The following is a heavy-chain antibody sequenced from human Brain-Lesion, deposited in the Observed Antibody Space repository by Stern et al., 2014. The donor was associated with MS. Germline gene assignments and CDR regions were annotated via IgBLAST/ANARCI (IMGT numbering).Heavy chain of an antibody. CDR3: ARGRVVPGFQYYATDV. CDR1: GGSISSGGYY. CDR2: IFNRGST. V-gene: IGHV4-61*02. J-gene: IGHJ6*02. Sequence: VQLEESGPGLVKPSQTLSLSCTVSGGSISSGGYYWSWIRQPAGKGLEWIGRIFNRGSTSYNPSLKSRVTISIDTSKNQFSLRLNSRTAADTAVYYCARGRVVPGFQYYATDVWGQGTTVIVSS. D-gene: IGHD2-2*01.